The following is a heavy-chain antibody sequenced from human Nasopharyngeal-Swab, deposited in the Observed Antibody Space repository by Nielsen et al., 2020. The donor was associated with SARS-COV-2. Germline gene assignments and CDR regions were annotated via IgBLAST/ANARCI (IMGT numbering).Heavy chain of an antibody. CDR2: IYNRGST. CDR1: GGSIINYY. Sequence: SETLSLTCTVSGGSIINYYWRWIRQPPGKGLECIGYIYNRGSTNYSPSLKSRVTMSVDTSKNQFSLNLNSVSAADTAVYYCAKLVGSTDWFDPWGQGNLVTVSS. D-gene: IGHD1-26*01. CDR3: AKLVGSTDWFDP. J-gene: IGHJ5*02. V-gene: IGHV4-59*08.